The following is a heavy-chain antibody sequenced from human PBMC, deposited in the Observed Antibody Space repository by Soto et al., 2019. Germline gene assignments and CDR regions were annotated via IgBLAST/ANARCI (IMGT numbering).Heavy chain of an antibody. CDR1: GFTFSSFA. CDR2: ISGSGDGT. Sequence: PGGSLRLSCAASGFTFSSFALSWVRQAPGKWLEWVSAISGSGDGTDYADSVKGRFTISRDNSKNTLYLQMNSLRAEDTAVYYCAGPGYSSQDYWGQGXLVTVSS. D-gene: IGHD5-18*01. J-gene: IGHJ4*02. CDR3: AGPGYSSQDY. V-gene: IGHV3-23*01.